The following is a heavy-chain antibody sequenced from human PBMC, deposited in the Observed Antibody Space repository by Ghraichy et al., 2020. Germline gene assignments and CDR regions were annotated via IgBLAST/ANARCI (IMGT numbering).Heavy chain of an antibody. CDR1: GFTFSNAW. CDR3: TTESWELKGFDY. V-gene: IGHV3-15*01. D-gene: IGHD1-26*01. Sequence: GGSLRLSCAASGFTFSNAWMSWVRQAPGKGLEWVGRIKSKTDGGTTDYAAPVKGRFTISRDDSKNTLYLQMNSLKTEDTAVYYCTTESWELKGFDYWGQGTLVTVSS. J-gene: IGHJ4*02. CDR2: IKSKTDGGTT.